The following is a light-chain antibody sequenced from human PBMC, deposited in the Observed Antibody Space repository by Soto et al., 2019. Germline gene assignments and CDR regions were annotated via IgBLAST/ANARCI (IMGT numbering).Light chain of an antibody. Sequence: QSALTQPASVSGSPGQSITISCTGTSSDVGAYYSVSWYQHHPGKAPKLIIYGVTNRPSGVSNRFSGSKSGNTASLTISGLQAEDEADYYCCSYTSSTTPLFGGGTKVTVL. CDR2: GVT. V-gene: IGLV2-14*01. CDR3: CSYTSSTTPL. CDR1: SSDVGAYYS. J-gene: IGLJ2*01.